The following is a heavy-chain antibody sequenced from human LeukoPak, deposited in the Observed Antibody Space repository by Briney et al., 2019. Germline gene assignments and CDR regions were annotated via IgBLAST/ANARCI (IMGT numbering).Heavy chain of an antibody. CDR3: ARGRDIIASIIDY. Sequence: SETLSLTCTVSGGSIGDYYWSWIRQPPGKGLEWIGYTHYSGRTNYNPSLESRVNMSLDTSKNQFSLKLSSVTAADTSIYYCARGRDIIASIIDYWGQGTLVTVSS. CDR1: GGSIGDYY. D-gene: IGHD5-12*01. V-gene: IGHV4-59*01. CDR2: THYSGRT. J-gene: IGHJ4*02.